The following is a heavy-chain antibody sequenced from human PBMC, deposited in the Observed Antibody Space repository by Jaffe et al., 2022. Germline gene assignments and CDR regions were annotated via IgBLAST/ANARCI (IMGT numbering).Heavy chain of an antibody. CDR1: GDSIISSSHY. V-gene: IGHV4-39*01. D-gene: IGHD2-2*01. J-gene: IGHJ4*02. CDR3: ARLTDTSTWSRGPFDY. CDR2: LYYSGRT. Sequence: QLQLQESGPGLVKPSETLSLTCTVSGDSIISSSHYWGWIRQPPGKGLEWIGTLYYSGRTYYNPSLKSRVTISVDTSKNQFSLKLSSVTAADTAVYYCARLTDTSTWSRGPFDYWGQGTLVTVSS.